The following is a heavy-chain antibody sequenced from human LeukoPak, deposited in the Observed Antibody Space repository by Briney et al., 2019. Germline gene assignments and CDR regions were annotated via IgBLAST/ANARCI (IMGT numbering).Heavy chain of an antibody. J-gene: IGHJ5*02. CDR3: ARKTVVVPAAILGWFDP. CDR2: IIPIFGTA. Sequence: SVKVSCKAAGGTFSSYAISWVRQAPGQGLEWMGGIIPIFGTANYAQKFQGRVTITTDEFTSTAYMELSSLRSEDTAVYYCARKTVVVPAAILGWFDPWGQGTLVTVSS. CDR1: GGTFSSYA. D-gene: IGHD2-2*01. V-gene: IGHV1-69*05.